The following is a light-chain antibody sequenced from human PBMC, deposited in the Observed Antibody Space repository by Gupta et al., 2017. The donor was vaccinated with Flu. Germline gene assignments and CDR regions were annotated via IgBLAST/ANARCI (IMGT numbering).Light chain of an antibody. V-gene: IGLV3-1*01. CDR2: ADD. CDR1: KLGNKY. J-gene: IGLJ2*01. CDR3: QTWDSASVV. Sequence: SYELTQPPAWCVSPGQTASITCSGDKLGNKYAGWYQNKAGQSPVLVIYADDKRPSGVPVRFTGSNSGNTATLSYSGTQAVDEADYYCQTWDSASVVYGGGTKLTVL.